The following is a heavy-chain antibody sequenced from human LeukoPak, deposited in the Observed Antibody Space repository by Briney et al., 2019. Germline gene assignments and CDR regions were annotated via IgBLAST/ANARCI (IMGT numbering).Heavy chain of an antibody. D-gene: IGHD2-21*01. J-gene: IGHJ3*02. Sequence: SETLSLTCAVYGGSFSGYHWSWIRQHPGKGLEWIGYIYYSGSTYYNPSLKSRVTISVDTSKNQFSLKLSSVTAADTAVYYCARDFRDNPPFAFDIWGQGTMVTVSS. CDR3: ARDFRDNPPFAFDI. CDR2: IYYSGST. V-gene: IGHV4-31*11. CDR1: GGSFSGYH.